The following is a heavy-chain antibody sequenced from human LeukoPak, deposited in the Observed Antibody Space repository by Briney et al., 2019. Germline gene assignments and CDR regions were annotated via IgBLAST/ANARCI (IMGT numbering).Heavy chain of an antibody. Sequence: GGSPRLSCAASGFTFSSYAMSWVRQAPGKGLEWVSAISGSGGSTYYADSVKGRFTISRDNSKNTLYLQMNSLRAEDTAVYYCAKDDRIVATILDAFDIWGQGTMVTVSS. V-gene: IGHV3-23*01. CDR3: AKDDRIVATILDAFDI. D-gene: IGHD5-12*01. CDR1: GFTFSSYA. J-gene: IGHJ3*02. CDR2: ISGSGGST.